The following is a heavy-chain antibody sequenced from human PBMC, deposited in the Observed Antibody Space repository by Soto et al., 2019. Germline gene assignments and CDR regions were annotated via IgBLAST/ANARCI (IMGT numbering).Heavy chain of an antibody. CDR1: GDSVSSNSAA. J-gene: IGHJ6*04. CDR3: ARGPLVREGATTYYYGMEV. Sequence: SHTLSLTCAISGDSVSSNSAAWSLIRQSPSRGLEWLGRTYYRSKWYNDYAVSVKSRITINPDTSKNQFSLQLNSVTPEDTAVYYCARGPLVREGATTYYYGMEVWGKGTTVTVSS. CDR2: TYYRSKWYN. V-gene: IGHV6-1*01. D-gene: IGHD5-12*01.